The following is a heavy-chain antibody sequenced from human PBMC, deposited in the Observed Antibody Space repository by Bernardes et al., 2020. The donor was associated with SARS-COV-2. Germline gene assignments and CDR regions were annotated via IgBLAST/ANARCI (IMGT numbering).Heavy chain of an antibody. CDR3: ARGGTGTTYYYYYGMDV. V-gene: IGHV3-13*01. CDR2: IGTAGDT. CDR1: GFSFRSYE. Sequence: GGSLRLSCAASGFSFRSYEMHWVRQATGKGLEWVSAIGTAGDTYYPGSVKGRFTISRENAKNSLYLQMNSLRAGDTAVYYCARGGTGTTYYYYYGMDVWGQGTTVTVSS. D-gene: IGHD1-1*01. J-gene: IGHJ6*02.